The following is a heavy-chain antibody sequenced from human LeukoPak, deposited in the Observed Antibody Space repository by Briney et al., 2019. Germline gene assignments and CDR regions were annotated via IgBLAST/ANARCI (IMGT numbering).Heavy chain of an antibody. Sequence: QPGGSLRLSCAASGFTFSSYGMHWVRQAPGKGLEWVAVISYDGSNKYYADSVKGRFTISRDNSKNTLYLQMNSLRAEDTAVYYCAREGYCSSTSCHDAFDIWGQGTMVTVSS. CDR3: AREGYCSSTSCHDAFDI. CDR2: ISYDGSNK. CDR1: GFTFSSYG. D-gene: IGHD2-2*01. V-gene: IGHV3-30*19. J-gene: IGHJ3*02.